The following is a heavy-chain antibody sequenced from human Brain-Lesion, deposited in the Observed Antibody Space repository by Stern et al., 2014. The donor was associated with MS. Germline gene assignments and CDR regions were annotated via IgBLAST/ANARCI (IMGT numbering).Heavy chain of an antibody. D-gene: IGHD2-15*01. Sequence: VQLVESGPGLVKPSETLSLTCTVAGGSVSSTSYAWAWIRQPPGKGLEWIGTIYYSGNTYYSPSLKSRLTISLDTSQHQFSPQLRSGTAADTAVYYCAGEEDIRYCSGGSCTGNWFDPWGQGTLVTVSS. CDR1: GGSVSSTSYA. V-gene: IGHV4-39*01. CDR3: AGEEDIRYCSGGSCTGNWFDP. CDR2: IYYSGNT. J-gene: IGHJ5*02.